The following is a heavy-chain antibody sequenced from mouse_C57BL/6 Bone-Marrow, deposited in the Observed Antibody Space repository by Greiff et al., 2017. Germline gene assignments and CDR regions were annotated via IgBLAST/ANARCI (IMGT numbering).Heavy chain of an antibody. J-gene: IGHJ2*01. D-gene: IGHD1-1*01. V-gene: IGHV1-5*01. CDR1: GYTFTSYW. CDR3: TIFTTVVATDY. Sequence: VQLQQSGTVLARPGASVKMSCTTSGYTFTSYWMHWVKQRPGQGLEWIGAIYPGNSDTSYNQQFKGKAKLTAVTSASTAYMELSSLTNEDSAVYYCTIFTTVVATDYWGQGTTLTVSS. CDR2: IYPGNSDT.